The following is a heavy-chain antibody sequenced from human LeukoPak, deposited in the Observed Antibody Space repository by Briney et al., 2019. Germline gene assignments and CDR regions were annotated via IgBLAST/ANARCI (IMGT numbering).Heavy chain of an antibody. D-gene: IGHD6-19*01. J-gene: IGHJ5*02. CDR1: GGSISSSSYY. V-gene: IGHV4-39*07. CDR2: IYYSGST. Sequence: PSETLSLTCTVSGGSISSSSYYWGWIRQPPGKGLEWIGSIYYSGSTYYNPSLKSRVTISVDTSKNQFSLKLSSVTAADTAVYYCAKDQWVVSIAVAGTCWFDPWGQGTLVTVSS. CDR3: AKDQWVVSIAVAGTCWFDP.